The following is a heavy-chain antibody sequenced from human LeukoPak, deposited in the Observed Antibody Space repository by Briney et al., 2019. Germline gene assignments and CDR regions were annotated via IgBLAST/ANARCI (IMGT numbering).Heavy chain of an antibody. J-gene: IGHJ4*02. CDR3: AKHRGYDLGLYYFDY. Sequence: GGSLRLSCETSGFTFSNYAMSWVRQAPGRGLEWVSGISYGDGGTYYADSVKGRFTISRDNAKNSLYPQMNSLRAEDTALYYCAKHRGYDLGLYYFDYWGQGILVTVSS. D-gene: IGHD5-12*01. CDR1: GFTFSNYA. CDR2: ISYGDGGT. V-gene: IGHV3-23*01.